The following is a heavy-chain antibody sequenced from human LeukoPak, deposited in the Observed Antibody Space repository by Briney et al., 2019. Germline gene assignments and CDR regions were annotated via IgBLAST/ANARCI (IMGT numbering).Heavy chain of an antibody. Sequence: GASVKVSCKASGYTFTGYYMHWVRQAPGQGLEWMGWINPNSGGTNYAQKFQGRVTMARDTSISTAYMELSRLRSDDTAVYYCAREAIAARRRGFDYWGQGTLVTVSS. V-gene: IGHV1-2*02. CDR1: GYTFTGYY. CDR2: INPNSGGT. D-gene: IGHD6-6*01. J-gene: IGHJ4*02. CDR3: AREAIAARRRGFDY.